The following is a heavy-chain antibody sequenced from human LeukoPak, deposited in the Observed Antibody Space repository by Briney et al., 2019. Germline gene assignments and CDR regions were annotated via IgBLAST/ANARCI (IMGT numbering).Heavy chain of an antibody. V-gene: IGHV3-21*01. CDR2: ISSSSSYI. CDR1: GFTFSSYS. Sequence: PGGSLRLSCAASGFTFSSYSMNWVRQAPGKGLEWVSSISSSSSYIYYADSVKGRFTISRDNAKNSLYLQMNSLRAEDTAVYYCAGGIAAAGGFDYWGQGTLDTVSS. D-gene: IGHD6-13*01. CDR3: AGGIAAAGGFDY. J-gene: IGHJ4*02.